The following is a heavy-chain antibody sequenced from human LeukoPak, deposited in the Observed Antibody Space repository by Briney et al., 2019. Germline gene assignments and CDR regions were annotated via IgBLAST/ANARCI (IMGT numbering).Heavy chain of an antibody. CDR3: ARDIDRYCSSTSCSLPDY. J-gene: IGHJ4*02. D-gene: IGHD2-2*01. Sequence: SVKVSCKASGYTFTSYGISWVRQAPGQGLEWMGWISAYNGNTNYAQKLQGRVTMTTDTSTSTAYMELRSLRSDDTAVYYCARDIDRYCSSTSCSLPDYWGQGTLVTVSS. V-gene: IGHV1-18*01. CDR1: GYTFTSYG. CDR2: ISAYNGNT.